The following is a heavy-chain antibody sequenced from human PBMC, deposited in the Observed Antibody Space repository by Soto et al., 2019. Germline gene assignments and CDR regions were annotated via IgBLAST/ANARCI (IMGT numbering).Heavy chain of an antibody. CDR2: ISYDGSNK. CDR1: GFTFSRYA. J-gene: IGHJ4*02. D-gene: IGHD3-22*01. V-gene: IGHV3-30-3*01. CDR3: ARGYYYDSSGFFYY. Sequence: QVQLVDSGGGVVQPGRSLRLSCAASGFTFSRYAMHWVRQAPGKGLEWVAVISYDGSNKYYADSVKGRFTISRDNSKNTLYLQMNSLRAEDTAVYYCARGYYYDSSGFFYYWCQGTLVTVSS.